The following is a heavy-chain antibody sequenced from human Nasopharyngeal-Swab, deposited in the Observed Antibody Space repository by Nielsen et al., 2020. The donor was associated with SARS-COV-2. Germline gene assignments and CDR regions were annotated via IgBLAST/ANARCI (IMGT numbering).Heavy chain of an antibody. CDR3: ARDVYGCNDY. Sequence: GESLKISCAASGFSFSNHGLSWVRQAPGRGPEWVATILRDGQRYYVDSVKGRFTISRDNAEDSLYLQMPSLRVEDTAVYYCARDVYGCNDYWGQGTLVTVSS. V-gene: IGHV3-7*01. D-gene: IGHD4-23*01. CDR2: ILRDGQR. CDR1: GFSFSNHG. J-gene: IGHJ4*02.